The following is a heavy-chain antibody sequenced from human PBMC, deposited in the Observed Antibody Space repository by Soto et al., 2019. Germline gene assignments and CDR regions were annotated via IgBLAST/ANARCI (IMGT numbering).Heavy chain of an antibody. D-gene: IGHD3-22*01. V-gene: IGHV3-23*01. J-gene: IGHJ4*02. CDR1: GFTFSSYA. CDR2: ISGSGGST. Sequence: EVQLLESGGGLVQHGGSLRLSCAASGFTFSSYAMSWVRQAPGKGLEWVSAISGSGGSTYYADSVKGRFTISRDNSKNTLYLQMNSLRAEDTAVYYCAKVAPYYYDSSGYSGFDYWGQGTLVTVSS. CDR3: AKVAPYYYDSSGYSGFDY.